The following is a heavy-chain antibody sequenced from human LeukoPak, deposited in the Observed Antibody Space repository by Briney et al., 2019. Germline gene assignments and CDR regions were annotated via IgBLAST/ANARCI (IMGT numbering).Heavy chain of an antibody. CDR2: ISASGGST. D-gene: IGHD1-14*01. CDR3: ARQTGAGHYFDY. J-gene: IGHJ4*02. CDR1: GFTFSSSA. V-gene: IGHV3-23*01. Sequence: PGGSLRLSCAASGFTFSSSAMSWVRQVPGKGLEWVSGISASGGSTYYADSVKGRFTISRDSSKNTLYLQMNSLRAEDTAVYYCARQTGAGHYFDYWGQGTLVTVSS.